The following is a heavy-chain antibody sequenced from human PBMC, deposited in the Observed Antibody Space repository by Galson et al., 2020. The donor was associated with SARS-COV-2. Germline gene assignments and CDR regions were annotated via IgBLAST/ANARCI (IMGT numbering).Heavy chain of an antibody. CDR1: SFRFSDFA. J-gene: IGHJ3*02. V-gene: IGHV3-48*03. CDR3: ASPYLAAASFFGAFDI. D-gene: IGHD6-13*01. Sequence: GGSLRLSCAASSFRFSDFAMHWVRQGPGKGLEWVSYISSSGTNVYYADSVKGRFTISRDNAKNSLYLQMTSLRAEDTAVYYCASPYLAAASFFGAFDIWGPGTMVTVSS. CDR2: ISSSGTNV.